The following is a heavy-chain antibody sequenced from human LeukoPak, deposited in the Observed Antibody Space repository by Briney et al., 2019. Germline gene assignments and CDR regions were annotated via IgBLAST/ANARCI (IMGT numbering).Heavy chain of an antibody. CDR3: ASHRYWNFNLDY. V-gene: IGHV4-59*08. Sequence: KPSETLSLTCTVSGGSISGWYWSWIRQPPGKGLEWIGYIYGSGYTNYNPSLKTRVTISRDMSKNLISLKLTSLTAADTAVYFCASHRYWNFNLDYWGQGTLVTVSS. J-gene: IGHJ4*02. CDR1: GGSISGWY. CDR2: IYGSGYT. D-gene: IGHD1-7*01.